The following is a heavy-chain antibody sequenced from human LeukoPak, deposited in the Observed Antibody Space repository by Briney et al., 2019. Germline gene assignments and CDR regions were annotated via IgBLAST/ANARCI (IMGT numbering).Heavy chain of an antibody. Sequence: SETLSLTCTASGYSISSGYYWGWIRQPPGKGLEWIGSIYYSGSTYYNPSLKSRVTISVDRSKNQFSLKLSSVTAADTAVYYCARDSLHGGYWGQGTLVTVSS. V-gene: IGHV4-38-2*02. CDR1: GYSISSGYY. CDR2: IYYSGST. J-gene: IGHJ4*02. D-gene: IGHD4-11*01. CDR3: ARDSLHGGY.